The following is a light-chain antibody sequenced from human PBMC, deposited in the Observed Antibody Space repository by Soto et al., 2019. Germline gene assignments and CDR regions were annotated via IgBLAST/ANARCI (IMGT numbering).Light chain of an antibody. J-gene: IGKJ5*01. CDR1: RSLSSDY. CDR3: QQRNIWPPVT. CDR2: HAS. Sequence: IVLMQSPDTLTLSPGERATLSCRASRSLSSDYLAWYQQKPGQAPRLLFYHASRRATGTPDRFSVSGSGADFTRTISSLEPEDFAVYYCQQRNIWPPVTFGQGTRLEIK. V-gene: IGKV3D-20*02.